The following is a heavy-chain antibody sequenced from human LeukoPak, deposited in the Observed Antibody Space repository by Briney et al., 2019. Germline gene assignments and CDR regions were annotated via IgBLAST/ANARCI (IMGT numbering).Heavy chain of an antibody. CDR1: GFTFGTYS. Sequence: PGGSLTLSCAASGFTFGTYSMSWIRLAPGKGLEWDSSISETGDYIYYADSVKGRLTISRDNNTNSLYLQMNSLRAADTAVYYYARDEGYDTPGGGQGTLVTVSS. CDR2: ISETGDYI. D-gene: IGHD3-22*01. CDR3: ARDEGYDTPG. V-gene: IGHV3-21*01. J-gene: IGHJ4*02.